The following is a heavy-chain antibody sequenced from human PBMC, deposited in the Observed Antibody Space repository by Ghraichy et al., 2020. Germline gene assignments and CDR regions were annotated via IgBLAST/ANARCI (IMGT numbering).Heavy chain of an antibody. V-gene: IGHV4-34*01. D-gene: IGHD6-19*01. Sequence: SETLSLTCAVSGGPFRNYYWNWIRQSPGKGLEWIGEINHSGSASYNQSLKSRVNISIDTSNNQISLRLNSMTAADTAVYYCARGGYSSGWWLGYWGQGTSVLVSS. CDR3: ARGGYSSGWWLGY. CDR1: GGPFRNYY. CDR2: INHSGSA. J-gene: IGHJ1*01.